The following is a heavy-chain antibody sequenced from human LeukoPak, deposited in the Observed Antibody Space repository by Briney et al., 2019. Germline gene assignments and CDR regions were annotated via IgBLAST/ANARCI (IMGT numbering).Heavy chain of an antibody. Sequence: GGSLRLSCAASGFTPSSYWMHWVRQAPGKGLEWVAAISPDGNLEYYTDSVKGRFTISRDNSKNMIYLQMSSLRGEDSALYYCAKINNNDDYWGQGTLVTVSS. CDR2: ISPDGNLE. CDR1: GFTPSSYW. J-gene: IGHJ4*02. D-gene: IGHD1/OR15-1a*01. CDR3: AKINNNDDY. V-gene: IGHV3-30*18.